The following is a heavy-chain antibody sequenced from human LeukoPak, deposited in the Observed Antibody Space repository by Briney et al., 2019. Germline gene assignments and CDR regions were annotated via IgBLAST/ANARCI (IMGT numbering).Heavy chain of an antibody. CDR1: GTSISSYY. Sequence: SETLSLTCTVSGTSISSYYWSWIRQPPGKGLEWIGYIFHSGSTNHNPSLKSRVTISVDTSKNQFSLKLSSVTAADTAVYYCAREVAGIQLFDYWGQGTLVTVSS. CDR3: AREVAGIQLFDY. V-gene: IGHV4-59*01. CDR2: IFHSGST. J-gene: IGHJ4*02. D-gene: IGHD5-18*01.